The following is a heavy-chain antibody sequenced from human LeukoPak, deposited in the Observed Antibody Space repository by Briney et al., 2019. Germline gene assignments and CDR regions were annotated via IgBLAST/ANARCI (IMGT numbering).Heavy chain of an antibody. J-gene: IGHJ1*01. CDR3: ARRVNSGSFRYFQH. V-gene: IGHV3-33*01. CDR2: IWYDGSNK. CDR1: GFTFSNYA. D-gene: IGHD1-26*01. Sequence: GGSLRLSCAASGFTFSNYAMHWVRQAPGKGLEWVALIWYDGSNKYYADSVKGRFTISRDNSKNTLYLQMNSLSAEDTAVYYCARRVNSGSFRYFQHWGQGTLVTVSS.